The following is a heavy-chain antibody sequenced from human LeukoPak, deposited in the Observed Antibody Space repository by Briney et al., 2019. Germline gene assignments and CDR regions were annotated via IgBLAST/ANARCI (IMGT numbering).Heavy chain of an antibody. D-gene: IGHD5-18*01. CDR3: ARGLLVDTAMVWEGDRYNWFDP. CDR2: IYYSGST. V-gene: IGHV4-39*07. CDR1: GGSISSSSYY. J-gene: IGHJ5*02. Sequence: SETLSLTCTVSGGSISSSSYYWGWIRQPPGKGLEWIGRIYYSGSTYYNPSLKSRVTISVDTSKNQFSLKLSSVTAADTAVYYCARGLLVDTAMVWEGDRYNWFDPWGQGTLVTVSS.